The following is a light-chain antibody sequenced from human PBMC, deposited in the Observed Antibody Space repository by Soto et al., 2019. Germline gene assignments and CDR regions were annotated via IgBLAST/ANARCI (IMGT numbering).Light chain of an antibody. CDR1: SSNVGAYNY. Sequence: QSALTQPASVSGSPGQSITISCNGTSSNVGAYNYVSWYQQHPGKAPKLMIYEVSNRPSGVSNRFSGSKSGNTASLTISGLQAEDEADYYCSSYTSSTTPYVFGTGTKLTVL. CDR2: EVS. CDR3: SSYTSSTTPYV. J-gene: IGLJ1*01. V-gene: IGLV2-14*01.